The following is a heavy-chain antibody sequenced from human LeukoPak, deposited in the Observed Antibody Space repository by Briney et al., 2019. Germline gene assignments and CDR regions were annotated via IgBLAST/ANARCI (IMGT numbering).Heavy chain of an antibody. CDR3: ASGASSAWYYFDY. CDR1: GFTFSSYE. J-gene: IGHJ4*02. CDR2: ISYDGGNK. Sequence: PGGSLRLSCAASGFTFSSYEMNWVRQAPGKGLEWVAVISYDGGNKYYADSVKGRFTISRDNSKNTLYLQMNSLRAEDTAVYYCASGASSAWYYFDYWGQGTLVTVSS. D-gene: IGHD6-19*01. V-gene: IGHV3-30*03.